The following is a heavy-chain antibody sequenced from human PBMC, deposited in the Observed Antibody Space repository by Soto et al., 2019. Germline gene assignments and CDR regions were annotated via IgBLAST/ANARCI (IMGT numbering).Heavy chain of an antibody. D-gene: IGHD4-17*01. CDR3: ARDDSFYGEPGYGMNV. Sequence: QVQLQESGPGLVEASETLSLTCTVSGATISSGGFYWSWIRQRPGKGLEWIGHIYYTGTTSYNPSINSRVTSSLDMSSTQFSLKLRSVTAAGTAKYFCARDDSFYGEPGYGMNVWGQGTTVTVSS. J-gene: IGHJ6*02. V-gene: IGHV4-31*03. CDR1: GATISSGGFY. CDR2: IYYTGTT.